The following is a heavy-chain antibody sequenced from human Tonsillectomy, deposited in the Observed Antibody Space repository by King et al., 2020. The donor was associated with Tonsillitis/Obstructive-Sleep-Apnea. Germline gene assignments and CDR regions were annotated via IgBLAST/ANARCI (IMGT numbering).Heavy chain of an antibody. Sequence: VQLVESGAEVKKPGASVKVSCKASGYTFTSYAMHWVRQAPGQRLEWMGWINAGNGNTKYSQKFQGRGTITGDTSASTADMELSSLRSEDTAVYYCARDPLRFLEWLMFDYWGQGTLVTVSS. V-gene: IGHV1-3*01. CDR2: INAGNGNT. J-gene: IGHJ4*02. CDR3: ARDPLRFLEWLMFDY. CDR1: GYTFTSYA. D-gene: IGHD3-3*01.